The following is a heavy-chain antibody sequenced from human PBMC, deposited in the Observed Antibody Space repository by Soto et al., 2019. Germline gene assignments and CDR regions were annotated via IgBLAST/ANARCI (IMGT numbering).Heavy chain of an antibody. CDR1: GGSLSYRY. D-gene: IGHD3-16*01. Sequence: QVQLQESGPGLVNPSETLSLTCIVSGGSLSYRYWSWIRQPPGKELEWIAYIYYSGSTNYSPSLRNQLTVSVDTAKNQFSLKLTSVTAADTATYYCARTIDYGYMDVWGKGTTVTVSS. CDR2: IYYSGST. V-gene: IGHV4-59*11. CDR3: ARTIDYGYMDV. J-gene: IGHJ6*03.